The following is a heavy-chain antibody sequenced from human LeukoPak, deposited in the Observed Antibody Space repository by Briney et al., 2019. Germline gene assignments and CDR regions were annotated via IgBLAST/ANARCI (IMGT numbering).Heavy chain of an antibody. CDR3: ARAFGIKILGVIMKTALNI. D-gene: IGHD3-3*01. CDR1: GYTFSSFG. Sequence: ASVKVSCKTSGYTFSSFGISWVRQAPGQGLEWMGWIRSYNGNTDYAQKFQGRVTLTTDTSTSTAYMELRSLRFDDTAVYFCARAFGIKILGVIMKTALNIWAQGTMVTVSS. J-gene: IGHJ3*02. V-gene: IGHV1-18*01. CDR2: IRSYNGNT.